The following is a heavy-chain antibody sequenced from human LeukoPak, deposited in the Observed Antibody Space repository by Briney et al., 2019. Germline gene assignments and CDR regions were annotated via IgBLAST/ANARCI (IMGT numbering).Heavy chain of an antibody. V-gene: IGHV3-48*03. CDR2: ISSSGSTI. CDR3: ARVGYCGSGSYYEVPSAFDY. Sequence: GGSLRLSCAASGFTFSSYEMNWVRQAPGKGLEWVSYISSSGSTIYYADSVKGRFTISRDNAKNSLYLQMNSLRAEDTAVYYCARVGYCGSGSYYEVPSAFDYWGQGTLVTVSS. J-gene: IGHJ4*02. CDR1: GFTFSSYE. D-gene: IGHD3-10*01.